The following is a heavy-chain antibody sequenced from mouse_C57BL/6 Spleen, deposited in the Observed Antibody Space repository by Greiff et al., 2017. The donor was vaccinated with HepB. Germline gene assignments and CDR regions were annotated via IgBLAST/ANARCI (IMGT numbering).Heavy chain of an antibody. CDR1: GYSITSGYY. CDR2: ISYDGSN. D-gene: IGHD2-10*01. J-gene: IGHJ2*01. CDR3: ARAAYFEDDY. V-gene: IGHV3-6*01. Sequence: EVQLMESGPGLVKPSQSLSLTCSVTGYSITSGYYWNWIRQFPGNKLEWMGYISYDGSNNYNPSLKNRISITRDTSKNQFFLKLNSVTTEDTATYYCARAAYFEDDYWGQGTTLTVSS.